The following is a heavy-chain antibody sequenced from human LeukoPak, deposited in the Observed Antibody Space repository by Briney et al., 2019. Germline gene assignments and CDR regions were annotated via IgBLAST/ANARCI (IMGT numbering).Heavy chain of an antibody. Sequence: GGSLRLSCAASGFTFSSYSMNWVRQAPGKGLEWVSSISSSSSYIYYADSVKGRFTISRDNAKNSLYLQMNSLRAEDTAVYYCASKLPIAAADLYFDYWGQGILVTVSS. CDR2: ISSSSSYI. CDR1: GFTFSSYS. CDR3: ASKLPIAAADLYFDY. V-gene: IGHV3-21*01. J-gene: IGHJ4*02. D-gene: IGHD6-13*01.